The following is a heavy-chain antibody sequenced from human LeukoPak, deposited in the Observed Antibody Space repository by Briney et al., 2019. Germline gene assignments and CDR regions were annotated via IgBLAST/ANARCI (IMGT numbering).Heavy chain of an antibody. J-gene: IGHJ3*02. Sequence: SETLSLTCTVSGRSLDSGNFYWSWIRQPPGKGLEWIGYIYFSGNTYYNPSLKSRVTISLDMSKNQFSLKLSSVTAADTAVYYCAREIAVAGSAFDIWGQGTMVAVSS. CDR1: GRSLDSGNFY. CDR3: AREIAVAGSAFDI. V-gene: IGHV4-30-4*08. D-gene: IGHD6-19*01. CDR2: IYFSGNT.